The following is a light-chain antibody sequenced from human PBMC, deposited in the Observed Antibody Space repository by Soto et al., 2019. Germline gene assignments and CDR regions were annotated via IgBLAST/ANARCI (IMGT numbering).Light chain of an antibody. J-gene: IGKJ1*01. CDR2: KAS. CDR3: KQYNSYRE. CDR1: QSISGL. Sequence: DIQMTQSPSTLSASVLYIVTITFRSSQSISGLLAWYQQKPGKAPKLLIYKASTLKSGVPSRFSGSGSGTDFTLTIRDVQPDDFAIYYCKQYNSYREFGQGTKVDIK. V-gene: IGKV1-5*03.